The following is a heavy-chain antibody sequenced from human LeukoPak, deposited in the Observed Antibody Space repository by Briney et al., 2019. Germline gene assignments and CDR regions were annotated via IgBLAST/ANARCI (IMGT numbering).Heavy chain of an antibody. V-gene: IGHV4-4*07. CDR3: ARGSGWYNY. D-gene: IGHD6-19*01. CDR1: GGSISSYH. CDR2: IYSSGST. Sequence: SETLSVTCSVTGGSISSYHWSWIRQPVGKGLEWIGRIYSSGSTNYNPSLKSRVNMSVDTSKNQLSLKLSSVTAADTAVYYCARGSGWYNYWGKRTPVSVSS. J-gene: IGHJ4*02.